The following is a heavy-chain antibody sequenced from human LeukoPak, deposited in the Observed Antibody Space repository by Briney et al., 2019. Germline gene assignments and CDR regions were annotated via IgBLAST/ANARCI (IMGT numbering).Heavy chain of an antibody. J-gene: IGHJ3*02. CDR2: IKQDGSEK. CDR3: ARSLYGSGSYGAFDI. D-gene: IGHD3-10*01. Sequence: GASLRLSCAASGFTFSSYWMSWVRQAPGKGLEWVANIKQDGSEKYYVDSVKGRFTISRDNAKNSLYLQMNSLRAEDTAVYYCARSLYGSGSYGAFDIWGQGAMVTVSS. CDR1: GFTFSSYW. V-gene: IGHV3-7*01.